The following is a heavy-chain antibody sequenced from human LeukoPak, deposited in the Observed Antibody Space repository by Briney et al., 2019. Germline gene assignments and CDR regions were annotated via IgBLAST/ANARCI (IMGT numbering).Heavy chain of an antibody. D-gene: IGHD6-13*01. Sequence: GGSLRLSCAASGFTFSSYAMSWVRQAPGKGLEWVAVISYDGSNKYYADSVKGRFTISRDNSKNTLYLQMNSLRAEDTAVYYCARPAGYYYYGMDVWGQGTTVTVSS. CDR2: ISYDGSNK. J-gene: IGHJ6*02. CDR1: GFTFSSYA. V-gene: IGHV3-30-3*01. CDR3: ARPAGYYYYGMDV.